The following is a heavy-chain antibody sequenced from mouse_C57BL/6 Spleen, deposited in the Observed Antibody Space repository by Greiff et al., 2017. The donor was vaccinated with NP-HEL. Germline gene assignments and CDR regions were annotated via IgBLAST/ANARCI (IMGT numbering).Heavy chain of an antibody. CDR2: ISSGSSTI. CDR3: ARQRDCDY. CDR1: GFTFSDYG. Sequence: EVKLLESGGGLVKPGGSLKLSCAASGFTFSDYGMHWVRQAPEKGLEWVAYISSGSSTIYYSDTVKGRFTSSRDNAKNTLLLQMSSLRSEDTAMYYCARQRDCDYWGQGTTLTVSS. J-gene: IGHJ2*01. V-gene: IGHV5-17*01.